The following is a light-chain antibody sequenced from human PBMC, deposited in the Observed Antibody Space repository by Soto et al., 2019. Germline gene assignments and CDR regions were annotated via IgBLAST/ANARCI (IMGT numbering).Light chain of an antibody. V-gene: IGLV2-14*01. Sequence: QSALTQPASVSGSPGQSITISCTGTSSDVGGYNYVSWYQQHPGKAPKLMIYEVSNRPSGVSNRFSGSKSGNTASLTISGLQGEDEADYYCAAWDDSLNGHWLFGGGTKVTVL. CDR1: SSDVGGYNY. CDR3: AAWDDSLNGHWL. J-gene: IGLJ3*02. CDR2: EVS.